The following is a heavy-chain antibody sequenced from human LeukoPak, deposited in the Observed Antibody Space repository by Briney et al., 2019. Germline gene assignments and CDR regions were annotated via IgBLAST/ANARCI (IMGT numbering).Heavy chain of an antibody. V-gene: IGHV4-4*07. CDR2: IFPSGRT. CDR3: ARDRRMAAAGTDEEYAPQSYYYAMDV. J-gene: IGHJ6*02. D-gene: IGHD6-13*01. CDR1: GSSIHNYY. Sequence: SETLSLTCTVSGSSIHNYYWIWIRQPAGKGLEWIGRIFPSGRTTYNPSLKSRITMSIDTSKSQFSLNLNSVTDADTAVYYSARDRRMAAAGTDEEYAPQSYYYAMDVWGQGTTVTVSS.